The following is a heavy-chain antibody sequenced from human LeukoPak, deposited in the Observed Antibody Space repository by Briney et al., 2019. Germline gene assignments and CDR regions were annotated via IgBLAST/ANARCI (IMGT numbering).Heavy chain of an antibody. CDR3: ARGSGGWQEYFQH. J-gene: IGHJ1*01. V-gene: IGHV4-34*01. CDR2: INHSGST. Sequence: SETLSLTCAVYGGSFSGYYWSWIRQPPGKGLEWIGEINHSGSTNCNPSLKSRVTISVDASKNQFSLKLSSVTAADTAVYYCARGSGGWQEYFQHWGQGTLVTVSS. D-gene: IGHD2-15*01. CDR1: GGSFSGYY.